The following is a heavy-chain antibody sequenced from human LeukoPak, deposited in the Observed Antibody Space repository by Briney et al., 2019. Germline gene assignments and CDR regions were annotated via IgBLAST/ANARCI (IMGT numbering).Heavy chain of an antibody. J-gene: IGHJ6*03. V-gene: IGHV4-30-4*07. CDR1: GDSISSGGYS. D-gene: IGHD3-10*01. CDR3: ASVRRGFGESSKYYSYYYMDV. CDR2: IHDSGRT. Sequence: SETLSLTCAVSGDSISSGGYSWSWIRQTPGKGLEWIAYIHDSGRTYNHPSLKSRLSISIDTSKNQLSLKLSAVTAADTAVYFCASVRRGFGESSKYYSYYYMDVWGNGTTVTISS.